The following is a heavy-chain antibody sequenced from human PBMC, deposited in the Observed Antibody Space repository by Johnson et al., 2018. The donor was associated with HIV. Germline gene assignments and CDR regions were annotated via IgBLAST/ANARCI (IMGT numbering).Heavy chain of an antibody. D-gene: IGHD5-18*01. CDR1: GFTFSSYA. Sequence: VQLVESGGGVVQPGRSLRLSCAASGFTFSSYAMHWVRQAPGKGLEWVAVISYDGSNKYYADSVKGRFTISRDNAKNSLYLQMNSLRAEDTAVYYCARGDTAAGGVPLDIWGPGTMVTVSA. V-gene: IGHV3-30-3*01. CDR3: ARGDTAAGGVPLDI. J-gene: IGHJ3*02. CDR2: ISYDGSNK.